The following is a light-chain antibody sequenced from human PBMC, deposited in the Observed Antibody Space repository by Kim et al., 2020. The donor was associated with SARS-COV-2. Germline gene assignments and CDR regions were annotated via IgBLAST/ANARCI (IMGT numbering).Light chain of an antibody. Sequence: PGQSITISCTGTSRDIGGYNYVSWYQQHPGKAPKLMIYDVSKRPSGVSNRFSGSKSGNTASLTISGLQAEDEADYYCSSYTSSSGVFGGGTKLTVL. CDR2: DVS. CDR1: SRDIGGYNY. CDR3: SSYTSSSGV. J-gene: IGLJ2*01. V-gene: IGLV2-14*04.